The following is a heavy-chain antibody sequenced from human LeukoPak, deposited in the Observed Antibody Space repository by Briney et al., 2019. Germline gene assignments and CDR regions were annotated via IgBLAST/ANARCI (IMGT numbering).Heavy chain of an antibody. D-gene: IGHD5-12*01. CDR2: ISYDGSTT. Sequence: GGSLRLSCAASGFTFSSYAMNWVRQAPGKGLEWVAVISYDGSTTYYADSVKGRFTISRDNAKNTLYLQMDSLRAEDTAVYYCVRDGYAFDVWGQGTMVTVSS. CDR3: VRDGYAFDV. J-gene: IGHJ3*01. V-gene: IGHV3-30-3*01. CDR1: GFTFSSYA.